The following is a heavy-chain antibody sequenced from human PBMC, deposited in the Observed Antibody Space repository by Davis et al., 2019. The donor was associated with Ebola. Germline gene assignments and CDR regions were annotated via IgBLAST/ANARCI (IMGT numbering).Heavy chain of an antibody. CDR2: ISAYNGNT. D-gene: IGHD3-10*01. J-gene: IGHJ4*02. V-gene: IGHV1-18*01. CDR1: AYTFISYG. Sequence: ASVKVSCKASAYTFISYGISWVRQAPGQGLEWMGWISAYNGNTNYAQKLQDRVTMTTDTSTSTAYMELRSLTSDDTAIYYCARLPVYSGSYYSFDYWGQGTLVTVSS. CDR3: ARLPVYSGSYYSFDY.